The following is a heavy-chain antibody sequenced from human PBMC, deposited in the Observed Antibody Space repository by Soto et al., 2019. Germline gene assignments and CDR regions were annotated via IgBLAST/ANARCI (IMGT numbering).Heavy chain of an antibody. CDR2: MSYDGSNK. D-gene: IGHD3-16*01. V-gene: IGHV3-30-3*01. CDR3: ARDGGAY. Sequence: QVQLVESGGGVVQPGRSLRRSCAASGFTFSSYAMHWVRRAPGKGLEWMAVMSYDGSNKYYADSVKGRFTISRDNSKNTLYLQMNSLRPEDTALYYCARDGGAYWGQGTLVIVSS. J-gene: IGHJ4*02. CDR1: GFTFSSYA.